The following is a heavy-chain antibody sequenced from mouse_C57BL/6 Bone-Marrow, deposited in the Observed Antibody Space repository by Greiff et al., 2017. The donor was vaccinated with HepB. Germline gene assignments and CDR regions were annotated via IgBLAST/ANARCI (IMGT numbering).Heavy chain of an antibody. Sequence: VHLVESGAELARPGASVKLSCKASGYTFTSYGISWVKQRTGQGLEWIGEIYPRSGNTYYNEKFKGKATLTADKSSSTAYMELRSLTSEDSAVYFCARGDRDYGSSTDYWGQGTTLTVSS. CDR1: GYTFTSYG. CDR3: ARGDRDYGSSTDY. D-gene: IGHD1-1*01. V-gene: IGHV1-81*01. CDR2: IYPRSGNT. J-gene: IGHJ2*01.